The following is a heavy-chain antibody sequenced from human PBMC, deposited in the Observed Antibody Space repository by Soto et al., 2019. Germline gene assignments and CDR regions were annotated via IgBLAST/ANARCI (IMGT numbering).Heavy chain of an antibody. CDR2: INHSGST. CDR3: ARLGDSSGYYFPYNWFDP. V-gene: IGHV4-34*01. D-gene: IGHD3-22*01. J-gene: IGHJ5*02. Sequence: SETLSLTCAVYGGSFSGYYWSWIRQPPGKGLEWIGEINHSGSTNYNPSLKSRVTISVDKSISTAYLQWSSLKASDTAMYYCARLGDSSGYYFPYNWFDPWGQGTLVTVSS. CDR1: GGSFSGYY.